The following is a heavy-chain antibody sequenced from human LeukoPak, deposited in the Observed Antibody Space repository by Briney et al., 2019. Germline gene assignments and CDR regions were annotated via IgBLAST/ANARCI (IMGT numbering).Heavy chain of an antibody. CDR3: AKGGITMVRGVIAL. J-gene: IGHJ4*02. Sequence: GRSLRLSCAASGFTFSSYGMQWVRQAPGKGLEWVAVIWYDGSNKYYADSVKGRFTISRDNSKNTLYLQMNRLRAEDTAVYYCAKGGITMVRGVIALWGQGTLVTVSS. CDR1: GFTFSSYG. CDR2: IWYDGSNK. V-gene: IGHV3-33*06. D-gene: IGHD3-10*01.